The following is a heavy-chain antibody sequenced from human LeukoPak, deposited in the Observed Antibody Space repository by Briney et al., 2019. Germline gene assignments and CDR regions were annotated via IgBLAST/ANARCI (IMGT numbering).Heavy chain of an antibody. CDR3: ARAGNCSGGSCPAYYYGMDV. Sequence: QPGGSLRLSCAASGFTFTSYEMDWVRQAPGKGLEWVSYMSSSGSTIYYADSVKGRFTISRDNAKNSLYLQMNSLRAEDTAVYYCARAGNCSGGSCPAYYYGMDVWGQGTTVTVSS. CDR1: GFTFTSYE. J-gene: IGHJ6*02. D-gene: IGHD2-15*01. V-gene: IGHV3-48*03. CDR2: MSSSGSTI.